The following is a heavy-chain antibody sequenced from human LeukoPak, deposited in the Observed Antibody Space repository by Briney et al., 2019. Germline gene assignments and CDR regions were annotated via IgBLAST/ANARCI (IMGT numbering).Heavy chain of an antibody. J-gene: IGHJ4*02. V-gene: IGHV3-53*01. Sequence: GGSLRLSCAASGFTVSSNYMSWVRQAPGKGLEWVSVIYSGGSTYYADSVKGRFTISRDNSKNTLYLQMNSLRAGDTTVYYCAREVAGGYSYLDYWGQGTLVTVSS. CDR3: AREVAGGYSYLDY. CDR1: GFTVSSNY. D-gene: IGHD5-18*01. CDR2: IYSGGST.